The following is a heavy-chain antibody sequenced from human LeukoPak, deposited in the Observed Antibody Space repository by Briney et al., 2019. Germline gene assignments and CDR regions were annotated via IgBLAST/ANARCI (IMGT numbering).Heavy chain of an antibody. D-gene: IGHD2-15*01. J-gene: IGHJ4*02. V-gene: IGHV3-7*01. CDR1: GFTFTNYW. CDR2: IKQDGSEK. Sequence: PGGSLRLSCAASGFTFTNYWMSWVRQTPGKGLEWVANIKQDGSEKYYVDSVKGRFTISRDNAKNSLHLQLNSLRAEDTAVYYCARDLGYCTGGCCYSRFDYWGQGTLVTVSS. CDR3: ARDLGYCTGGCCYSRFDY.